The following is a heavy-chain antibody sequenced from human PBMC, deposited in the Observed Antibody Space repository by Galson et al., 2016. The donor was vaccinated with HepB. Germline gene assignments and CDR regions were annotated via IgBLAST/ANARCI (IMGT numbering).Heavy chain of an antibody. CDR1: GYTFTKYL. CDR2: IAPYNGNT. D-gene: IGHD3-22*01. J-gene: IGHJ4*02. CDR3: ARYRVHSSAYLDY. V-gene: IGHV1-18*01. Sequence: SVKVSCKASGYTFTKYLIGWVRQAPGQGLEWMGWIAPYNGNTNYAQRIQGRVTMTTDTSTRISYMELRSLRTDDTDVYYCARYRVHSSAYLDYWGQGTLGTVSS.